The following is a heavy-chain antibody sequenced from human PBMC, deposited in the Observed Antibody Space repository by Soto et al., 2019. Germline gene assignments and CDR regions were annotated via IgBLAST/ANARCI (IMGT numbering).Heavy chain of an antibody. CDR2: MNPDSGNT. Sequence: GASVKVSCKASGYSFANYDINCVRQATVQWLEWMGWMNPDSGNTGYAQKFQGRVTMTRDTSSSTAYMELSSLRSDDTAVYFCAKTYCNSATCYSGIFDSWGQGTLVTVSS. D-gene: IGHD2-2*02. V-gene: IGHV1-8*01. J-gene: IGHJ4*02. CDR1: GYSFANYD. CDR3: AKTYCNSATCYSGIFDS.